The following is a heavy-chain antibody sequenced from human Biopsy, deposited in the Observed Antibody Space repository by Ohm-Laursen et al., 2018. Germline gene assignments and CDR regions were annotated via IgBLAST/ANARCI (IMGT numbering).Heavy chain of an antibody. CDR1: GDSIARYY. CDR2: IYYSGRP. J-gene: IGHJ6*02. V-gene: IGHV4-59*07. D-gene: IGHD1-20*01. Sequence: SDTLSLTCTVSGDSIARYYWTWIRQSPGKGLEWIAYIYYSGRPNYNPSLKGRVVISVDRPRNQFFLKLTSATAAGTAIYYCARVDRYNFDHYIMDAWGRGTTVTVSS. CDR3: ARVDRYNFDHYIMDA.